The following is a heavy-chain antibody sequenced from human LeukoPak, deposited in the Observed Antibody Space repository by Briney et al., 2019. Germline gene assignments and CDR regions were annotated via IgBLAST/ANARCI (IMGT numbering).Heavy chain of an antibody. V-gene: IGHV1-46*01. D-gene: IGHD6-13*01. Sequence: EASVKVSCKASGYTFTNSYLHWARQAPGQGLEWMGIINPSGGSTSYAQKFQGRITMTGDTSTSTVYMELSSLESDDTAVYYCATEPGYSNTWGQGTLVTVSS. J-gene: IGHJ1*01. CDR2: INPSGGST. CDR1: GYTFTNSY. CDR3: ATEPGYSNT.